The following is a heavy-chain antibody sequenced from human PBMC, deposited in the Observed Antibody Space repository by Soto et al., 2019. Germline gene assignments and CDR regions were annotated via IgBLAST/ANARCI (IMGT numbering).Heavy chain of an antibody. CDR1: GITFSGYA. D-gene: IGHD3-9*01. V-gene: IGHV3-30-3*01. J-gene: IGHJ6*02. CDR2: ISYDGSNK. Sequence: QVQLVESGGGVVQPGRSLRLSCAASGITFSGYAMHWVRQAPGKGLEWVALISYDGSNKYYADSVKGRFTISRDTSKNTLYLQMNSLRAEDTAVYYCARDGGVKRYFDWASYGMDVWGQGTTVTVS. CDR3: ARDGGVKRYFDWASYGMDV.